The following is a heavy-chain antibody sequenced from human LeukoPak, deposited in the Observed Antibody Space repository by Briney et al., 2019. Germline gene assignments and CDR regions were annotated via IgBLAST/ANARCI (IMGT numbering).Heavy chain of an antibody. CDR2: IYISGST. V-gene: IGHV4-4*07. Sequence: SETLSLTCTVSGVFISSYYWRWIRQPAGKGLEWIGRIYISGSTKYNPSLKSRVTISVDKSKNQFSLKLSSVTAADTAVYYCASGCVGSAPFEYWGQGTLVTVSS. D-gene: IGHD3-10*01. CDR1: GVFISSYY. CDR3: ASGCVGSAPFEY. J-gene: IGHJ4*02.